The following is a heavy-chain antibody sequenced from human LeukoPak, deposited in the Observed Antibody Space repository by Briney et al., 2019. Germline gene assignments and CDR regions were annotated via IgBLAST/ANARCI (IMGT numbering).Heavy chain of an antibody. Sequence: PGGSLRLSCAASGFTFSSYAMTWVRQAPGKGLEWVSVIGYAGGDIQYADSVKGRFTISRDNSKNTLYLQMNSLRAEDTAVYYCVKDFLHGPHIEPVGSVGPFDYWGQGTLVTVSS. V-gene: IGHV3-23*01. J-gene: IGHJ4*02. CDR2: IGYAGGDI. CDR3: VKDFLHGPHIEPVGSVGPFDY. CDR1: GFTFSSYA. D-gene: IGHD2-2*01.